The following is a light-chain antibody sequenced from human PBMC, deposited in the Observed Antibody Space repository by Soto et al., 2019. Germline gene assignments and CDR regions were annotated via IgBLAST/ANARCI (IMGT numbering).Light chain of an antibody. V-gene: IGLV1-47*02. J-gene: IGLJ3*02. Sequence: QPVLTQPPSASGTPGQRVTISCSGSSSKIGTNFVYWYQQLPGTAPKLLIFSNAQRPSGVPDRFSGSRSGTSASLAISGLRSEDEADYYCAAWDDSLSGWVFGGGTKLTVL. CDR2: SNA. CDR3: AAWDDSLSGWV. CDR1: SSKIGTNF.